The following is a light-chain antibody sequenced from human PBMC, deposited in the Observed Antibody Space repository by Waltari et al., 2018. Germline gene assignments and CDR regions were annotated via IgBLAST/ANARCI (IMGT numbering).Light chain of an antibody. CDR2: EVS. CDR1: QSLLHTNGKTY. V-gene: IGKV2D-29*01. CDR3: MQSMQVPIT. J-gene: IGKJ5*01. Sequence: DIVMTQTPLSLSVTPGQKASISCRCSQSLLHTNGKTYLYWFLQKPGQQPQRLIYEVSNRFSGVPVTFSGRESGTDFTLYISRVDAEDVGVYYCMQSMQVPITFGQGTRL.